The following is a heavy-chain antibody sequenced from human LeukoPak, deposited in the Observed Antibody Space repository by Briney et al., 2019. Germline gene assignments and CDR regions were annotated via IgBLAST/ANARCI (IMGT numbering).Heavy chain of an antibody. J-gene: IGHJ4*02. Sequence: VKVSCKATGGTFSSYAISWVRQAPGQGLEWMGGIIPIFGTANYAQKFQGRVTITADESTSTAYMELSSLRSEDTAVYYCARAFEFYYYDSSGYYLDYWGQGTLVTVSS. CDR3: ARAFEFYYYDSSGYYLDY. CDR2: IIPIFGTA. CDR1: GGTFSSYA. V-gene: IGHV1-69*13. D-gene: IGHD3-22*01.